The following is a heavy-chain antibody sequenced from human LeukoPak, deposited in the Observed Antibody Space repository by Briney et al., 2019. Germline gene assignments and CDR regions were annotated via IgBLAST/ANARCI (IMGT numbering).Heavy chain of an antibody. CDR2: ISSSGSTI. CDR1: GFTFSSYG. CDR3: ARDCGGSCSLYYYYYGMDV. D-gene: IGHD2-15*01. V-gene: IGHV3-48*03. Sequence: GGSLRLSCAASGFTFSSYGMNWVRQAPGQGLEWVSYISSSGSTIYYADSVKGRFTISRDNAKNSLYLQMNSLRAEDTAVYYCARDCGGSCSLYYYYYGMDVWGQGTTVTVSS. J-gene: IGHJ6*02.